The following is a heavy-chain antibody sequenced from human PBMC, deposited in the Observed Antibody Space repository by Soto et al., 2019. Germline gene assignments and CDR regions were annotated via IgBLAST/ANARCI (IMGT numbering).Heavy chain of an antibody. Sequence: ASVKVSCKASGYTFTSYGISWVRQAPGQGLEWMGWISAYNGNTNYAQKLQGRVTMTTDTSTSTAYMELRSLRSDDTAVYYCARDASLPYYDILTGYYPAYFDYWGQGTLVTV. J-gene: IGHJ4*02. CDR3: ARDASLPYYDILTGYYPAYFDY. CDR1: GYTFTSYG. D-gene: IGHD3-9*01. CDR2: ISAYNGNT. V-gene: IGHV1-18*01.